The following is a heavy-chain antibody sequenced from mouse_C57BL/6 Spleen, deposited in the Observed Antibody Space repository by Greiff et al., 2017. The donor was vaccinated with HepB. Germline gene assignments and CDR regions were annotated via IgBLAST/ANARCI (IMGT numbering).Heavy chain of an antibody. D-gene: IGHD1-1*01. CDR3: ARTYYGSSPFDY. CDR2: INPSTGGT. CDR1: GYSFTGYY. Sequence: EVQLQQSGPELVKPGASVKISCKASGYSFTGYYMNWVKQSPEKSLEWIGEINPSTGGTTYNKKFKAKATLTVDKSSSTAYMQLKSLTSEDSAVYYCARTYYGSSPFDYWGQGTTLTVSS. J-gene: IGHJ2*01. V-gene: IGHV1-42*01.